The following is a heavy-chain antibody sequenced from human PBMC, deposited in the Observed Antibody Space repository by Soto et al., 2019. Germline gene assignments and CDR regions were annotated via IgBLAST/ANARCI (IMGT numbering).Heavy chain of an antibody. CDR3: ARHSLALRKNNWFDP. Sequence: SETLSLTCTVSGDSIISSDFYWGWVLQPPGKGLEWIGSIFYLGSSYYNPSLKSRVTMSVDTSKNQFSLRLRSVTAADTALYFCARHSLALRKNNWFDPWGQGIMVTVSS. V-gene: IGHV4-39*01. CDR1: GDSIISSDFY. J-gene: IGHJ5*02. CDR2: IFYLGSS. D-gene: IGHD3-3*02.